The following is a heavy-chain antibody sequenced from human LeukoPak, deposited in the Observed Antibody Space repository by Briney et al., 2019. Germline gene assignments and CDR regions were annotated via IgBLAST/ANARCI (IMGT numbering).Heavy chain of an antibody. Sequence: SGGSLRLSCAASGFTFDDYAMHWVRQAPGKGLEWVSGISWNSGSIGYADSVKGRFTISRDNAKNSLYLQMNSLRAEDTALYYCAKDLHGGYLLGAFDIWGQGTMVTVSS. J-gene: IGHJ3*02. V-gene: IGHV3-9*01. CDR2: ISWNSGSI. CDR1: GFTFDDYA. D-gene: IGHD3-22*01. CDR3: AKDLHGGYLLGAFDI.